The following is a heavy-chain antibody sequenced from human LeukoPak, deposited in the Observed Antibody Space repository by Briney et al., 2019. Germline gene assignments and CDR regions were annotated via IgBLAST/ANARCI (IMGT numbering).Heavy chain of an antibody. Sequence: GGSLRLSCAASGFTFSSYSMNWVRQAPGEGLESVSSISSSSSYIYYADSVKGRFTISRDNAKNSLYLQMNSLRAEDTAVYYCASPLTMIVDVEAFDIWGQGTMVTVSS. CDR2: ISSSSSYI. J-gene: IGHJ3*02. CDR1: GFTFSSYS. CDR3: ASPLTMIVDVEAFDI. D-gene: IGHD3-22*01. V-gene: IGHV3-21*01.